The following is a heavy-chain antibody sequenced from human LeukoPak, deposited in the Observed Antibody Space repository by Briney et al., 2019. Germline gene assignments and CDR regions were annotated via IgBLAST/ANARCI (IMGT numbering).Heavy chain of an antibody. CDR1: GGSIGSSSYY. D-gene: IGHD5-18*01. J-gene: IGHJ6*03. CDR3: ASQIPSTAMVSYYYMDV. V-gene: IGHV4-39*07. Sequence: SETLSLTCTVSGGSIGSSSYYWGWIRQPPGKGLEWIGSIYYSGSTYYNPSLKSRVTISVDTSKNQFSLKLSSVTAADTAVYYCASQIPSTAMVSYYYMDVWGKGTTVTVSS. CDR2: IYYSGST.